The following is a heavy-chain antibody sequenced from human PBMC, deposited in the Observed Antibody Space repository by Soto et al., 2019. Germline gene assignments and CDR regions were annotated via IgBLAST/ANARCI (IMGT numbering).Heavy chain of an antibody. CDR2: IYYSGST. D-gene: IGHD3-3*01. CDR3: ATLQDRYDFRFDP. CDR1: GGSISSYY. Sequence: SETLSLTCTVSGGSISSYYWSWIRQPPGKGLEWIGYIYYSGSTNYNPSLKSRVNISVDTSKNQFSLKLSSVTAADTAVYYCATLQDRYDFRFDPWGQGTLVTVSS. V-gene: IGHV4-59*08. J-gene: IGHJ5*02.